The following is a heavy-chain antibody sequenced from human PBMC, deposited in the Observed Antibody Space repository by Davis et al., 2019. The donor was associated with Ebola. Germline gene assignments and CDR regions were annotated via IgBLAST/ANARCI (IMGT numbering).Heavy chain of an antibody. D-gene: IGHD3-3*01. V-gene: IGHV3-23*01. J-gene: IGHJ6*04. Sequence: PGGSLRLSCAASGFTFSSYWMHWVRQAPGKGLEWVSAISGSGGSTYYADSVKGRFTISRDNSENTLFLQMNSLRAEDTAVYYCAKSGLSFGVVKYHYGMDVWGKGTTVTVSS. CDR2: ISGSGGST. CDR1: GFTFSSYW. CDR3: AKSGLSFGVVKYHYGMDV.